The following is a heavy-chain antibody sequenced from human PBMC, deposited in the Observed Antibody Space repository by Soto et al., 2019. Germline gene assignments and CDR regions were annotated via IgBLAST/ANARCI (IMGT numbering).Heavy chain of an antibody. V-gene: IGHV3-21*01. CDR1: GFTFSSYS. J-gene: IGHJ4*02. CDR2: LSSSSSYI. Sequence: EVLLVESGGGLVKPGGSLRLSCAASGFTFSSYSMMWVRQAPGKGLEWVSLLSSSSSYIYFADSLKGRFTISRDKAKNSLYLQINSLRAEDTAVYYCARVGYSSGWLPDYWGQGTLVTVSS. CDR3: ARVGYSSGWLPDY. D-gene: IGHD6-19*01.